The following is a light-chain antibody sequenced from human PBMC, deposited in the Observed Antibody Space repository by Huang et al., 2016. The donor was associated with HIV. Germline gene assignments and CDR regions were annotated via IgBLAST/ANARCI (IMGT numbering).Light chain of an antibody. V-gene: IGKV3-11*01. J-gene: IGKJ1*01. CDR1: QSVSSY. CDR2: DAS. Sequence: ELVLTQSPATLSLSPGERATLSCRASQSVSSYLAWYQQKPGQAPRLLIYDASNRATGIPARFSGSGSETDFTLTISSLGPEDFAVYFCQQRSNWPRTFGQGTKVEIK. CDR3: QQRSNWPRT.